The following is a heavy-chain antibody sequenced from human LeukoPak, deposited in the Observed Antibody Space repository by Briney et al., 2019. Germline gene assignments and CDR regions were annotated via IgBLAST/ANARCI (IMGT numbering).Heavy chain of an antibody. D-gene: IGHD6-19*01. J-gene: IGHJ4*02. Sequence: GGSLRLSCAASGFTFSSYSMNWVRQAPGKRLEWVSSISSSSSYIYYADSVKGRFTISRDNAKNSLYLQMSSLRAEDTAIYYCARALYNRGWYPDYFDSWGQGTLVTVSA. CDR3: ARALYNRGWYPDYFDS. V-gene: IGHV3-21*01. CDR1: GFTFSSYS. CDR2: ISSSSSYI.